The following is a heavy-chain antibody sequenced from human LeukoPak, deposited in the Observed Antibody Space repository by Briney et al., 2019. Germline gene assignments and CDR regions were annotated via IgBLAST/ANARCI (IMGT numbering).Heavy chain of an antibody. V-gene: IGHV1-2*02. CDR3: ASRGYDSSGYSEEVYYFDY. Sequence: ASVKVSCKASGYTFTGYYMHWVRQAPGQGLEWMGWINPNSGGTNYAQKFQGRVTMTRDTSISTAYMELSRLRSDDTAVYYCASRGYDSSGYSEEVYYFDYWGQGTLVTVSS. CDR2: INPNSGGT. CDR1: GYTFTGYY. D-gene: IGHD3-22*01. J-gene: IGHJ4*02.